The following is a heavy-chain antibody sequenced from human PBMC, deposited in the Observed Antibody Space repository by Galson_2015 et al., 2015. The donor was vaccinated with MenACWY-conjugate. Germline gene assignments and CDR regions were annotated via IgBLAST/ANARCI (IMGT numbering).Heavy chain of an antibody. CDR1: GFTFNNHW. CDR3: ARDNNWSFDS. CDR2: IKADGSFS. J-gene: IGHJ4*02. Sequence: SLRLSCAASGFTFNNHWMHWVRQPPGKGLEWISYIKADGSFSNYADSVKGRFTISTDNAKNMVYLQTDGLGDEDTAVYFCARDNNWSFDSWGQGTLVTVSS. D-gene: IGHD1-1*01. V-gene: IGHV3-74*01.